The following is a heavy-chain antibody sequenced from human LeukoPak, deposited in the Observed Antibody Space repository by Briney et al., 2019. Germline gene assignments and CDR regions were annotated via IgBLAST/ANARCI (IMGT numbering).Heavy chain of an antibody. D-gene: IGHD3-10*01. CDR3: ASLLTPYHGSGGGGMDV. V-gene: IGHV3-64*04. CDR2: INQNGGTT. CDR1: GFSFSDCI. Sequence: GGSLRLSCSASGFSFSDCIMNWVRQAPGKGLEHVSLINQNGGTTYYADSVKGRFTISRDNSKNTLYLQMNSLRAEDTAVYSCASLLTPYHGSGGGGMDVWGQGTTVTVSS. J-gene: IGHJ6*02.